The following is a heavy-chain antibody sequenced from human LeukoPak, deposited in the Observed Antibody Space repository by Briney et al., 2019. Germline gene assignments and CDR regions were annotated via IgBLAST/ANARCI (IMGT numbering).Heavy chain of an antibody. J-gene: IGHJ4*02. D-gene: IGHD3-22*01. CDR3: ARVGNYYDSSGYLTFDY. Sequence: GSLRLSCAASGFTFSSYAMSWVRQAPGKGLEWVSAISGSGGSTYYADSVKGRFTISRDNSKNTLYLQMNSLRAEDTAVYYCARVGNYYDSSGYLTFDYWGQGTLVTVSS. CDR2: ISGSGGST. V-gene: IGHV3-23*01. CDR1: GFTFSSYA.